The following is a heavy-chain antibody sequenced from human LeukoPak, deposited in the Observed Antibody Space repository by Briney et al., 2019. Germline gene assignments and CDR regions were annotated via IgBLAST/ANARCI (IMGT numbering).Heavy chain of an antibody. Sequence: ASVKVSCKASGYTFTGYYIHWVRQAPGQGLEWIGWINPNSGGTNYAQNFQGRATMNRDTSISTAYIELSRLRSDDKAMYYCAKEHSSSSGKVFDYWGQGTLVTVSS. J-gene: IGHJ4*02. V-gene: IGHV1-2*02. CDR2: INPNSGGT. CDR1: GYTFTGYY. CDR3: AKEHSSSSGKVFDY. D-gene: IGHD6-6*01.